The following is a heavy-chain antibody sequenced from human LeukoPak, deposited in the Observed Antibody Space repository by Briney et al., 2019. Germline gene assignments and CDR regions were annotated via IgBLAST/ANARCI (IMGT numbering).Heavy chain of an antibody. CDR1: GYSFSRNW. CDR3: ARLLGDGFDY. V-gene: IGHV5-51*01. D-gene: IGHD2-21*02. J-gene: IGHJ4*02. CDR2: IYVGDSEV. Sequence: GESLKISCKGSGYSFSRNWLGWVRQMPGKGLEWMGIIYVGDSEVRYSPSFQGQVTISADKSISTAYLQWSSLKASDTAMYYCARLLGDGFDYWGQGTLVTVSS.